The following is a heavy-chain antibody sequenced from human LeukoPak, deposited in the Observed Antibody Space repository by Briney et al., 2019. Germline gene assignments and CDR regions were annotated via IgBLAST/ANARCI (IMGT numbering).Heavy chain of an antibody. CDR2: IKQDGSEK. J-gene: IGHJ4*02. V-gene: IGHV3-7*01. CDR1: GFTFSSYW. D-gene: IGHD1-26*01. Sequence: GGSLRLSCAASGFTFSSYWMSWVRQAPGKGLEWVANIKQDGSEKYYVDSVKGRFTISRDNAKNSLYLQMSNLRGEDTAVYYCARDLWELLSGFDYWGQGTLVTVSS. CDR3: ARDLWELLSGFDY.